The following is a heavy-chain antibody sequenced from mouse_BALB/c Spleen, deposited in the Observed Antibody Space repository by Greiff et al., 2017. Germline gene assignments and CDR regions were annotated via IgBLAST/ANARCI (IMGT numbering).Heavy chain of an antibody. V-gene: IGHV1-14*01. Sequence: EVKLMESGPELVKPGASVKMSCKASGYTFTSYVMHWVKQKPGQGLEWIGYINPYNDGTKYNEKFKGKATLTSDKSSSTAYMELSSLTSEDSAVYYCARGSYYYGSSYVYFDYWGQGTTLTVSS. D-gene: IGHD1-1*01. J-gene: IGHJ2*01. CDR3: ARGSYYYGSSYVYFDY. CDR1: GYTFTSYV. CDR2: INPYNDGT.